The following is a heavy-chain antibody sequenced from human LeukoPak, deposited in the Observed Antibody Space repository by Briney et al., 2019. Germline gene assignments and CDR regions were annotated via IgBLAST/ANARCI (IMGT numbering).Heavy chain of an antibody. D-gene: IGHD3-16*02. CDR2: MSFDGTNK. V-gene: IGHV3-33*08. CDR3: ARGGGSYRHAFDI. J-gene: IGHJ3*02. Sequence: PGGSLRLSCAASGFSFSDFGMHWVRQAPGKGLEWVAAMSFDGTNKYYADSVKDRFTIFRDNSKNTLYLQMNSLRAEDTAVYYCARGGGSYRHAFDIWGQGTMVTVSS. CDR1: GFSFSDFG.